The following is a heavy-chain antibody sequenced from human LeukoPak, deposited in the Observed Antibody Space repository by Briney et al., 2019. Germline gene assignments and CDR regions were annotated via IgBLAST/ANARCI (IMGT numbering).Heavy chain of an antibody. Sequence: ASVKVSCKASGYTFTSYGISWVRQAPGQGLEWMGWISAYNGNTNYAQKLQGRVTMTTDTSTSTAYMELRSLRSDDTAVYYCARDPSYCGGDCYQEQLFDYWGQGTLVTVSS. CDR3: ARDPSYCGGDCYQEQLFDY. V-gene: IGHV1-18*01. CDR1: GYTFTSYG. D-gene: IGHD2-21*02. J-gene: IGHJ4*02. CDR2: ISAYNGNT.